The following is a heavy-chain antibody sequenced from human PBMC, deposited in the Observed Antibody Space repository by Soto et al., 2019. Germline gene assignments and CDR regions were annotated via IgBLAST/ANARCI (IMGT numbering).Heavy chain of an antibody. V-gene: IGHV3-30*18. J-gene: IGHJ4*02. CDR2: LSFDGSNK. CDR1: GFTFSNYG. CDR3: AKSPGTNYWSGYQYFDY. D-gene: IGHD3-3*01. Sequence: GGSLRLSCAASGFTFSNYGMHWVRQAPGKGLEWVAVLSFDGSNKYYADSVKGRFTISRDNSKNTLYLQMNSLRAEDTAVYYCAKSPGTNYWSGYQYFDYWGQGTLVTVSS.